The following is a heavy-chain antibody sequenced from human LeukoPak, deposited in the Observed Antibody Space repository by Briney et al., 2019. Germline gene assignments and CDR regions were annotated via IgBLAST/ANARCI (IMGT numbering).Heavy chain of an antibody. CDR3: ARALHSSSSGVS. CDR2: IIPIFGTA. Sequence: ASVKVSCKASGGTFSSYAISWVRQAPGQGLEWMGGIIPIFGTANYAQKFQGRVTITADESTSTAYMELSSQRSEDTAVYYCARALHSSSSGVSWGQGTLVTVSS. V-gene: IGHV1-69*13. D-gene: IGHD6-13*01. J-gene: IGHJ5*02. CDR1: GGTFSSYA.